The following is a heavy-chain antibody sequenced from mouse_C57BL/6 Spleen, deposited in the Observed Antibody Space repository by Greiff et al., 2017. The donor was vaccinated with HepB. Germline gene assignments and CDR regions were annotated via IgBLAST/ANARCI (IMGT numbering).Heavy chain of an antibody. CDR2: IHPNSGST. V-gene: IGHV1-64*01. CDR1: GYTFTSYW. Sequence: QVQLQQPGAELVKPGASVKLSCKASGYTFTSYWMHWVKQRPGQGLEWIGMIHPNSGSTNYNEKFKSKATLTVDKSSSTAYMQLSSLTSEDSAVYYCAREVTTVPVTGTNDYWGQGTTLTVSS. CDR3: AREVTTVPVTGTNDY. D-gene: IGHD1-1*01. J-gene: IGHJ2*01.